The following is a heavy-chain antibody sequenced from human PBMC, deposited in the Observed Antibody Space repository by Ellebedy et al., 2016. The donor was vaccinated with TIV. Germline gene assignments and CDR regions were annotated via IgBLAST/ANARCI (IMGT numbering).Heavy chain of an antibody. CDR1: GFTFSTYA. J-gene: IGHJ4*02. CDR2: LTTGGVT. D-gene: IGHD3-10*01. V-gene: IGHV3-23*01. CDR3: AIDRPITGSYHGDYFDS. Sequence: PGGSLRLSCVVSGFTFSTYAMRWFRQAPGKGLEWVSALTTGGVTFYADSVRGRVTISRDNSKNTLFLQMNSLRAEDTAVYYCAIDRPITGSYHGDYFDSWGQGTLVTVAS.